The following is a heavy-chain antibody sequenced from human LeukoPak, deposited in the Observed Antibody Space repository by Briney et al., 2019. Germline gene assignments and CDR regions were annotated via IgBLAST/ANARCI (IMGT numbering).Heavy chain of an antibody. D-gene: IGHD3-10*01. CDR1: GFTFSNYA. J-gene: IGHJ4*02. CDR3: AKAPRGVLNY. V-gene: IGHV3-23*01. Sequence: GGSLRLSCAASGFTFSNYAVSWVRQAPGKGLEWVSAISGSGGSTYYADSVKGRFTISRDNSKNTLYLQMNSLRAEDTAVYYCAKAPRGVLNYWGQGTLVTVSS. CDR2: ISGSGGST.